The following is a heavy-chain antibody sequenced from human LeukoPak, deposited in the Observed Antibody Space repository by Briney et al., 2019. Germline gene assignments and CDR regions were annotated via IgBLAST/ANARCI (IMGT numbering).Heavy chain of an antibody. CDR3: ARELGYSPAGVFDY. CDR1: GFSFSGYG. J-gene: IGHJ4*02. Sequence: PGGSLRLSCVASGFSFSGYGMSWVRQAPGKGLEWVSAIGSSGGNIHYADSVKGRFTISRDNSRYTLYLEVNSLRAEDTAVYYCARELGYSPAGVFDYWGQGTLVTVSS. CDR2: IGSSGGNI. D-gene: IGHD6-13*01. V-gene: IGHV3-23*01.